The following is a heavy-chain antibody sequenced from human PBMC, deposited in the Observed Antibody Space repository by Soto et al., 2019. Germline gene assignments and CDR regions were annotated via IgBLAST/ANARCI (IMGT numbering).Heavy chain of an antibody. CDR1: GFTVSGDY. D-gene: IGHD6-19*01. J-gene: IGHJ4*02. Sequence: LRLSCAASGFTVSGDYVSWVRQAPGKGLECVSVIHFGGNTYYADSVKGRFTVSRDNSKNTLYLQMNSLRVEDTAIYFCTKVSPQWLVHDYWGQGTLVTVSS. V-gene: IGHV3-53*01. CDR2: IHFGGNT. CDR3: TKVSPQWLVHDY.